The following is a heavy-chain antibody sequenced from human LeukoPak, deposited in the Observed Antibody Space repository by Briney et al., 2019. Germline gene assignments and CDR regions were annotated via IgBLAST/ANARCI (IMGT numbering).Heavy chain of an antibody. V-gene: IGHV3-74*01. CDR3: ARDVPHNWFDT. CDR1: GITFSNNW. CDR2: INSDGGGA. Sequence: GGSLRLSCAASGITFSNNWLHWVRQGPGKGLVWISRINSDGGGAIYADSVKGRFTVSRDNAKNTLYLQMNSLRAEDTAVYYCARDVPHNWFDTWGQGTLVTVSS. J-gene: IGHJ5*02.